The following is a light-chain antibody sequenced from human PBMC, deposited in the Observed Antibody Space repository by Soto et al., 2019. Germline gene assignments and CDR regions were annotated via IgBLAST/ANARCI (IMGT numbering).Light chain of an antibody. J-gene: IGKJ5*01. Sequence: DIQMTQSPSSLSASVGDRFTMTCRASQSISRYLNWYQQKPGKAPNLLIYVASSLQSEVPSRFSGSGSGTDFTLTITSLQPEDFATYYCQQSYGTPITFGQGTRLEIK. CDR3: QQSYGTPIT. CDR2: VAS. CDR1: QSISRY. V-gene: IGKV1-39*01.